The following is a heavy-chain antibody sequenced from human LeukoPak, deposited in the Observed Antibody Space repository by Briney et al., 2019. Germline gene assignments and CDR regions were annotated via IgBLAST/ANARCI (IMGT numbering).Heavy chain of an antibody. CDR2: ITSNEGTT. V-gene: IGHV3-23*01. D-gene: IGHD2-21*01. J-gene: IGHJ4*02. Sequence: GGSLRLSCVASGFAFTNYAMSWVRQAPGKGLEWVSAITSNEGTTHYADSVKGRFTISRDNSHNTLYLQENSLRARHTAVYYGAKQGECERLARVYVTDYWGQRTPFSVSS. CDR3: AKQGECERLARVYVTDY. CDR1: GFAFTNYA.